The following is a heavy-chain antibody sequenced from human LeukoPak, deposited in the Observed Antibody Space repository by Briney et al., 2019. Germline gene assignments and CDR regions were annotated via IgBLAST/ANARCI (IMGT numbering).Heavy chain of an antibody. J-gene: IGHJ3*02. CDR1: GFTFSSHW. V-gene: IGHV3-74*03. D-gene: IGHD6-19*01. CDR3: SRSKGWYSTDAFDI. Sequence: GGSLRLSCAASGFTFSSHWMHWVRQAPGKGLVWVSRINGDGSNTTYADSVKGRFTISRDNAKNTLYLQMNSLRAEDRAVYHCSRSKGWYSTDAFDIWGQGPMVTVSS. CDR2: INGDGSNT.